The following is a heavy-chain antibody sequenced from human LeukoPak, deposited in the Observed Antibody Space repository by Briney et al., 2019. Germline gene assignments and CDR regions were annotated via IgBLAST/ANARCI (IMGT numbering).Heavy chain of an antibody. Sequence: GGSLRLSCAASGFTFSRHWMTWVRQAPGKGLEWVASIRQDGNEMFYVDSVKGRFTISRGNAKNSLFLQMSSLRAEDTAVYYCARVSHDVAIEYWGQGTLVTVSS. CDR3: ARVSHDVAIEY. V-gene: IGHV3-7*01. D-gene: IGHD5-12*01. J-gene: IGHJ4*02. CDR2: IRQDGNEM. CDR1: GFTFSRHW.